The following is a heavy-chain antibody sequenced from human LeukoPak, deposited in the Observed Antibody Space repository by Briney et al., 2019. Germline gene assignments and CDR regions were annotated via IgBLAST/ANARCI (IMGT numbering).Heavy chain of an antibody. CDR2: ISSNGGST. CDR3: ARGKSGSYQTFDY. Sequence: VQPGGSLRLSCAASGFTFSSYAMHWVRQAPGKGLEYVSAISSNGGSTYYANSVKGRFTISRDNSKNTLYLQMGSLRAEDMAVYHCARGKSGSYQTFDYWGQGTLVTVSS. CDR1: GFTFSSYA. J-gene: IGHJ4*02. V-gene: IGHV3-64*01. D-gene: IGHD1-26*01.